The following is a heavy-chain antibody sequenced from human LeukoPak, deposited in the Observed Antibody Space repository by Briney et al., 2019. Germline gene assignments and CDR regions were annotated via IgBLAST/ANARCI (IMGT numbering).Heavy chain of an antibody. Sequence: ASVKVSCKASGYTFTSYAMNWVRQAPGQGLEWMGWINTNTGNPTYAQGFTGRFVFSSDTSVSTAYLQISSLKAEDTAVYYCARDHAKTTILYYGMDVWGQGTTVTVSS. CDR3: ARDHAKTTILYYGMDV. CDR1: GYTFTSYA. D-gene: IGHD2-21*02. V-gene: IGHV7-4-1*02. J-gene: IGHJ6*02. CDR2: INTNTGNP.